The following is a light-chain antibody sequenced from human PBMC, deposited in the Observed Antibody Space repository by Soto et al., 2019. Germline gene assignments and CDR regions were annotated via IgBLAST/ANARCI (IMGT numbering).Light chain of an antibody. J-gene: IGKJ1*01. CDR3: QQYNSYSGT. CDR2: DAS. CDR1: QSISSW. V-gene: IGKV1-5*01. Sequence: DIQMTQSPSTLSASVGDRVTITCRASQSISSWLAWYQQKPGKAPKLLIYDASRSQSGVPSRFSGSGPGTEFTLTISSLQPDDFATYYCQQYNSYSGTFGQGTKVDIK.